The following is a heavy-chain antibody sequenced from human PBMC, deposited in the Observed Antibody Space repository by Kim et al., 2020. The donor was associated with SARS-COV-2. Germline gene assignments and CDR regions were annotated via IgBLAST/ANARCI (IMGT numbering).Heavy chain of an antibody. CDR1: GYTFTGYY. J-gene: IGHJ4*02. D-gene: IGHD3-10*01. V-gene: IGHV1-2*04. CDR3: ARSYYYGSGSLQP. Sequence: ASVKVSCKASGYTFTGYYMHWVRQAPGQGLEWMGWINPNSGGTNYAQKFQGWVTMTRDTSISTAYMELSRLRSDDTAVYYCARSYYYGSGSLQPWGQGTLVTVSS. CDR2: INPNSGGT.